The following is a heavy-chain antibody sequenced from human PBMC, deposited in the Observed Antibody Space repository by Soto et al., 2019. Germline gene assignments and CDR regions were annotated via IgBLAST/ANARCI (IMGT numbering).Heavy chain of an antibody. CDR2: SRNKTKSYTT. CDR1: GFTFSDHY. CDR3: TRATDWG. Sequence: EVQLVESGGALVQPGGSLRLSCAVSGFTFSDHYMDWVRQAPGKGLEWVGRSRNKTKSYTTDYAASVKGRFTISRDDSKNSLYLQMNSLKTDDTAVYYCTRATDWGWGQGTLVTVSS. D-gene: IGHD1-1*01. V-gene: IGHV3-72*01. J-gene: IGHJ4*02.